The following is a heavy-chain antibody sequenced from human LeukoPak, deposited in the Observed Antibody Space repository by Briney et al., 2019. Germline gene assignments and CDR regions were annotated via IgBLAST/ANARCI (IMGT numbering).Heavy chain of an antibody. V-gene: IGHV4-39*01. J-gene: IGHJ6*02. CDR1: GGSISSYY. CDR2: IYFDGST. D-gene: IGHD1-7*01. CDR3: ASPPITGTTHYYYGIDV. Sequence: SETLSLTCTVSGGSISSYYWGWIRQPPGKGLEWIASIYFDGSTYYDPSLKSRVTISVDTSRSQFSLKLSSVTAADTAVYYCASPPITGTTHYYYGIDVWGQGTRSPSP.